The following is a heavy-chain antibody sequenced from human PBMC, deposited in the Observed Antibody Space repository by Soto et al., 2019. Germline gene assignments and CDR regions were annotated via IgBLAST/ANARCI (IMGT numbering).Heavy chain of an antibody. CDR3: ARQWELLNWFDP. V-gene: IGHV1-69*13. CDR1: GGTFGSYA. Sequence: SVKVSCKASGGTFGSYAISWVRQAPGQGLEWMGGIIPIFGTANYAQKFQGRVTITADESTSTAYMELSSLRSEDTAVYYCARQWELLNWFDPWGQGTLVTVSS. D-gene: IGHD1-26*01. CDR2: IIPIFGTA. J-gene: IGHJ5*02.